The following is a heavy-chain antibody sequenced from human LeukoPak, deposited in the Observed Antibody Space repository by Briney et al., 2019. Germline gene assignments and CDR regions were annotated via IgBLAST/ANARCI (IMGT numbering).Heavy chain of an antibody. J-gene: IGHJ3*02. CDR1: GGSISTYY. D-gene: IGHD3-22*01. CDR2: IYNSGST. Sequence: RPSETLSLTCTVSGGSISTYYWSWIRQPPGKGLEWIANIYNSGSTNSNPSLKSRVTISVDTSKNQFSLRLSSVTAADTAVYYCARIYYDSGAYYRCAFDIWGQGTMVSVSS. CDR3: ARIYYDSGAYYRCAFDI. V-gene: IGHV4-59*01.